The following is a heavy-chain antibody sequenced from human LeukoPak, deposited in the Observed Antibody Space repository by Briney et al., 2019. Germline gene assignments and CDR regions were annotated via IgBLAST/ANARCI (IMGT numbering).Heavy chain of an antibody. CDR1: GGSISSYY. V-gene: IGHV4-59*08. J-gene: IGHJ4*02. D-gene: IGHD5-24*01. CDR2: IYYSGST. CDR3: ARLRDSYNPGDY. Sequence: SETLSLTCTVSGGSISSYYWSWIRQPPGKGLEWIGYIYYSGSTNYNPSLKSRVTISVDTSKNQFSLKLSSVTAADTAVYYCARLRDSYNPGDYWGQGTLVTVSS.